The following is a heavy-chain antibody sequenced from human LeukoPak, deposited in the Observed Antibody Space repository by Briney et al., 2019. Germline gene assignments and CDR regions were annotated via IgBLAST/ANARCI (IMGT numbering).Heavy chain of an antibody. CDR3: ARAYCSGGSCYSSRGMLDP. CDR2: IDYSGTT. V-gene: IGHV4-59*01. D-gene: IGHD2-15*01. CDR1: GGSISSYY. J-gene: IGHJ5*02. Sequence: SETLSLTCTVSGGSISSYYWSWIRQPPGKGLEWIGYIDYSGTTNCNPSLKSRVTISVDTSKNQFSLKLSSVTAADTAVYYCARAYCSGGSCYSSRGMLDPWGQGTLVTVSS.